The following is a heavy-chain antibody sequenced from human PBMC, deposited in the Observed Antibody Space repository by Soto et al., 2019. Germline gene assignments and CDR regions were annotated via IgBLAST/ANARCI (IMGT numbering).Heavy chain of an antibody. Sequence: PSETLSLTCTVSGGSISSGGYYWSWIRQHPGKGLEWIGYIYYSGSTYYNPSLKSRVTISVDTSKNQFSLKLSSVTAADTAVYYCARAQSENIVVVTAASNRIDPWGQGTLVTVPQ. CDR2: IYYSGST. D-gene: IGHD2-21*02. CDR1: GGSISSGGYY. J-gene: IGHJ5*02. V-gene: IGHV4-31*03. CDR3: ARAQSENIVVVTAASNRIDP.